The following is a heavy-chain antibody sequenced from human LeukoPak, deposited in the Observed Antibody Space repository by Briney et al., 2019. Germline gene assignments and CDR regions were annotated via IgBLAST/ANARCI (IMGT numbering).Heavy chain of an antibody. CDR3: ARDAPDCTSNSCYPYYFDY. D-gene: IGHD2-2*01. Sequence: GGSLRLSCAASGFTFSSYSMNWVRQAPGKGLEWVSSISSSSSYIYYADSVKGRFTISRDNAKNSLYLQMNSLRAEDTAVYYCARDAPDCTSNSCYPYYFDYWGQGTLVTVSS. V-gene: IGHV3-21*01. CDR1: GFTFSSYS. CDR2: ISSSSSYI. J-gene: IGHJ4*02.